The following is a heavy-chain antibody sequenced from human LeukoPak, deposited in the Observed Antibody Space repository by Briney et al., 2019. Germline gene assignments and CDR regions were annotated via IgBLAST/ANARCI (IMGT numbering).Heavy chain of an antibody. CDR3: ARNPAVRYSSGWYNLLFDN. CDR2: INPSGGST. V-gene: IGHV1-46*01. J-gene: IGHJ4*02. CDR1: GYTFTNYY. D-gene: IGHD6-19*01. Sequence: ASVKVSCKASGYTFTNYYMHWVRQAPGQGLEWMGIINPSGGSTSYAQRFQGRLTMTRDTSTSTVYMKLSSLRSEDTAVYYCARNPAVRYSSGWYNLLFDNWGQGTLVTVSS.